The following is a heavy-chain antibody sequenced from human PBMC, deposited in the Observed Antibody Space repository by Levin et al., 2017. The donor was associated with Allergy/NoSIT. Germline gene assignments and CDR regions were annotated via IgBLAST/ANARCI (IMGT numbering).Heavy chain of an antibody. J-gene: IGHJ4*02. CDR1: GGSISSYY. CDR2: IYYSGST. CDR3: ARDQMGGGAFDY. D-gene: IGHD1-26*01. V-gene: IGHV4-59*01. Sequence: PSETLSLTCTVSGGSISSYYWSWIRQPPGKGLEWIGYIYYSGSTNYNPSLKSRVTISVDTSKNQFSLKLSSVTAADTAVYYCARDQMGGGAFDYWGQGTLVTVSS.